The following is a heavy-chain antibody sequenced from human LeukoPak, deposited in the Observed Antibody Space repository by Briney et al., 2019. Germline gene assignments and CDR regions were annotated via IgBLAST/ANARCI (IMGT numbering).Heavy chain of an antibody. D-gene: IGHD5-12*01. V-gene: IGHV3-7*01. J-gene: IGHJ4*02. CDR1: GFSFNAYW. Sequence: GGSLRLSCAASGFSFNAYWMARVHQAPGTGLEWVANINPAGSETFHVDPVKGRFSISRDHAKNLVYLQMNSLRAEDTAVYYCATFGLVAALDLWGQGTLVTVSS. CDR3: ATFGLVAALDL. CDR2: INPAGSET.